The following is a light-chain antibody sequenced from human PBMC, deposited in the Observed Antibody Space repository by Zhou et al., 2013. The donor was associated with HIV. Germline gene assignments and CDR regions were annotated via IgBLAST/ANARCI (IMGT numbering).Light chain of an antibody. CDR2: DAS. V-gene: IGKV3D-20*01. CDR3: QQYGSLPIT. CDR1: HSVSSSY. J-gene: IGKJ5*01. Sequence: DIVLTQSPATLSLSPGERATLSCGASHSVSSSYLAWYQQKPGLAPRLLMFDASNRATGVPERFSGSGSGTDFTLTISRLEPEDFAVYYCQQYGSLPITFGQGTRLEIK.